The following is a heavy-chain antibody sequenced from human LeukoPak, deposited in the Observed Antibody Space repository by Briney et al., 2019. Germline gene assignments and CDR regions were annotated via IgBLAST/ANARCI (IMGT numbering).Heavy chain of an antibody. D-gene: IGHD3-22*01. Sequence: PGGSLRLSCVASGFTFGSYTMTWVRQAPGKGLEWVSSISAISSYIYYPDSVKGRFTISRDNAKNSLYLQMNSLRAEDTAVYYCARSYDSGGYYPPYCYYMDVWGKGTTVTVSS. J-gene: IGHJ6*03. CDR2: ISAISSYI. V-gene: IGHV3-21*01. CDR1: GFTFGSYT. CDR3: ARSYDSGGYYPPYCYYMDV.